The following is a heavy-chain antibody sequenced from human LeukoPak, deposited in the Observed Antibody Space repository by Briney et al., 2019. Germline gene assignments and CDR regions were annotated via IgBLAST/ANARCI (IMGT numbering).Heavy chain of an antibody. J-gene: IGHJ6*03. CDR2: ISAYNGNT. CDR3: ARSGQLRGRDYYYYMDV. Sequence: ASVKVSCKASGYTFTSYGISWVRQAPGQGLEGMGWISAYNGNTNYAQKLQGRVTMTTNTSTSTAYMELRSLRSDDTAVYYCARSGQLRGRDYYYYMDVWGKGTTVTVSS. CDR1: GYTFTSYG. V-gene: IGHV1-18*01. D-gene: IGHD3-10*01.